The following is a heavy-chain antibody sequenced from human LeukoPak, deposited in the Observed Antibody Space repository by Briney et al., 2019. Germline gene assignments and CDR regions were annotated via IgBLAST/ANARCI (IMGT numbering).Heavy chain of an antibody. J-gene: IGHJ4*02. D-gene: IGHD4-23*01. V-gene: IGHV4-4*07. Sequence: SETLSLTCTASGGSINNYYWSWIRQPAGKGLEWIGRIYSGGNTNYNPSLKSRVTMSLDTSKNQFSLKLTSVTAADTAVYYCARDPNSALWGQGTLVTVSS. CDR1: GGSINNYY. CDR3: ARDPNSAL. CDR2: IYSGGNT.